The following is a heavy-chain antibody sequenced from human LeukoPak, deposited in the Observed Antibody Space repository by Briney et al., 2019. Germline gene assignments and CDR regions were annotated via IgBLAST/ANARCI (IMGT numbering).Heavy chain of an antibody. D-gene: IGHD4-23*01. CDR2: ISYDGSNK. J-gene: IGHJ4*02. V-gene: IGHV3-30*01. CDR3: ARDPYGGKRGYYFDY. Sequence: PGGSLRLSCAASGFTFSSYAMHWVRQAPGKGLEWVAVISYDGSNKYYADSVKGRFTISRDNSKNTLYLQMNSLRAEDTAVYYCARDPYGGKRGYYFDYWGQGTLFTVSS. CDR1: GFTFSSYA.